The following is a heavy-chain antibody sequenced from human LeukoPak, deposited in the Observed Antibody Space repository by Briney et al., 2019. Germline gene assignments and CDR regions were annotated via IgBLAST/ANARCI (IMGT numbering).Heavy chain of an antibody. J-gene: IGHJ4*02. CDR3: ARVGYYSSGPFSYFDY. CDR1: GFTISSHY. CDR2: IYSGGTT. D-gene: IGHD3-10*01. Sequence: GGSLRLSCVASGFTISSHYIIWVRQAPGKGLEWVSVIYSGGTTYYADSVKGRFTISRDSSENTLYLQMNSLRVEDTAVYYCARVGYYSSGPFSYFDYWGQGTLVTVSS. V-gene: IGHV3-53*05.